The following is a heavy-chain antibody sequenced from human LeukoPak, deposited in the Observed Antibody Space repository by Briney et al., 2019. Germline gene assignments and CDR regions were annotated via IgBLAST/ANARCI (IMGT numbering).Heavy chain of an antibody. J-gene: IGHJ6*03. Sequence: ASVKVSCKATGYTFTSYDINWVRQATGQGLEWMGWMNPNSGNTGYAQKFQGRVTMTRNTSISTAYMELSSLRSEDTAVYYCARGPGYSSSWYYYYYMDVWGKGTTVTISS. CDR1: GYTFTSYD. CDR2: MNPNSGNT. CDR3: ARGPGYSSSWYYYYYMDV. D-gene: IGHD6-13*01. V-gene: IGHV1-8*01.